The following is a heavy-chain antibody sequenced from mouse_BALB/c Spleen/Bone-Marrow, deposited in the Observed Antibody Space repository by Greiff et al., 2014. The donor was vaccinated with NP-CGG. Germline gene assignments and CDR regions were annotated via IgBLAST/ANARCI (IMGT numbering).Heavy chain of an antibody. D-gene: IGHD1-1*01. CDR1: GYTFTGYW. CDR2: IYPGDGDT. V-gene: IGHV1-87*01. CDR3: ARVFYDSTSVY. J-gene: IGHJ2*01. Sequence: VQLQQSGAELARPGASVKLSCKASGYTFTGYWMQWVKQRPGQGLEWIGIIYPGDGDTRYTQKSKGKATLTADKSSSTAYMQLRNLASEDSAVYYCARVFYDSTSVYWGQGTTLTVSS.